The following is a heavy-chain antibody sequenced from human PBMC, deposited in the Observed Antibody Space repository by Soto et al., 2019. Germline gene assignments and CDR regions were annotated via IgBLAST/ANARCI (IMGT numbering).Heavy chain of an antibody. CDR1: GFTFSDYG. CDR2: IWYDGNNK. D-gene: IGHD6-19*01. Sequence: LSCAESGFTFSDYGMHWVRQAPGKGLEWVAVIWYDGNNKYYIDSVKGRFTISGDNSKSTLYLQMNSLRAEDTAVYYCARDDIPGIAVATYGMDVWGQGTTVTVSS. J-gene: IGHJ6*02. V-gene: IGHV3-33*01. CDR3: ARDDIPGIAVATYGMDV.